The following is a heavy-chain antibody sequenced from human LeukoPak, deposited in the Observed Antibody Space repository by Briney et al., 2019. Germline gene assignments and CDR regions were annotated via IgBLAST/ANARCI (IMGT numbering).Heavy chain of an antibody. Sequence: GRSLRLSCAASGFTFSSYAMHWVRQAPGKGLEWVAFIRYDGSNKYYADSVKGRFTISRDNSKNTLYLQMNSLRAEDTAVYYCAKGSPINVIHAPPGYWGQGTLVTVSS. J-gene: IGHJ4*02. V-gene: IGHV3-30*02. CDR2: IRYDGSNK. D-gene: IGHD5-12*01. CDR1: GFTFSSYA. CDR3: AKGSPINVIHAPPGY.